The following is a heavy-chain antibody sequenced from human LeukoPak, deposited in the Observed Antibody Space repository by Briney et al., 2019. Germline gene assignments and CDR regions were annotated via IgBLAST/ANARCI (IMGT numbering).Heavy chain of an antibody. J-gene: IGHJ4*02. CDR3: AREYVDIVPMGSFDY. CDR2: IYYSGST. D-gene: IGHD5-12*01. CDR1: GGSISSSSYY. V-gene: IGHV4-39*02. Sequence: SETLSLTCTVSGGSISSSSYYWGWIRQPPGKGLEWIGSIYYSGSTYYNPSLKSRVTISVDTSKNQFSLKLSSVTAADTAVYYCAREYVDIVPMGSFDYWGQGTLVTVSS.